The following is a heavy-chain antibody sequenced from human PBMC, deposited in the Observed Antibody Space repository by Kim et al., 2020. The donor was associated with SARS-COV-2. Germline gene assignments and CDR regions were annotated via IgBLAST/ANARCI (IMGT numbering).Heavy chain of an antibody. CDR2: ISGSGGST. V-gene: IGHV3-23*01. D-gene: IGHD3-22*01. Sequence: GGSLRLSCAASGFTFSSYAMSWDRQAPGKGLEWVSAISGSGGSTYYADSVKGRFTISRDNSKNTLYLQMNSLRAEDTAVYYCANQYYYDSSGYSEYFQHWGQGTLVTVSS. CDR3: ANQYYYDSSGYSEYFQH. CDR1: GFTFSSYA. J-gene: IGHJ1*01.